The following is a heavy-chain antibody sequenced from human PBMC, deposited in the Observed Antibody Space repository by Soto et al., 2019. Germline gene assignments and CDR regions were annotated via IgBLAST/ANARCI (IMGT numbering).Heavy chain of an antibody. CDR3: AKDRGAMTFLRYGMDV. CDR1: GGSISSYY. CDR2: IYYSGST. D-gene: IGHD2-2*01. J-gene: IGHJ6*02. Sequence: PSETLSLTCTVSGGSISSYYWSWIRQPPGKGLEWIGYIYYSGSTNYNPSLKSRVTISVDTSKNQFSLKLSSVTAADTAVYYCAKDRGAMTFLRYGMDVWGQGTTVTVSS. V-gene: IGHV4-59*12.